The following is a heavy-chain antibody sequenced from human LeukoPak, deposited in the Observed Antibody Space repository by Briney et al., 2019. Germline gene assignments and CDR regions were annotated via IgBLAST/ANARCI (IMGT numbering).Heavy chain of an antibody. D-gene: IGHD4-17*01. V-gene: IGHV3-21*01. J-gene: IGHJ4*02. CDR1: GFTFSSYS. CDR3: AREAPTVTRDFDY. CDR2: ISSYI. Sequence: PGGSLRLACAASGFTFSSYSMNWVRQAPGKGLEWASSISSYIYYADSVKGRFPISRDNAKNSLYLQMNSLRAEDTAVYYCAREAPTVTRDFDYWGQGTLVTVSS.